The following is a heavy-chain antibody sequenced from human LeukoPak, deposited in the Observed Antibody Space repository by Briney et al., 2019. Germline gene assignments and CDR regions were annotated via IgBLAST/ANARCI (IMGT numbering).Heavy chain of an antibody. CDR3: ARSWKLATATPPGKV. CDR2: ISSSGSTI. V-gene: IGHV3-11*01. Sequence: GGSLRLSCAASGFTFSDYYMSWIRQAPGKGLEWVSYISSSGSTIYYADSVKGRFTISRDNAKNSLYLQMNSLRAEDTAVYYCARSWKLATATPPGKVWGKGTTVTVSS. J-gene: IGHJ6*04. D-gene: IGHD6-13*01. CDR1: GFTFSDYY.